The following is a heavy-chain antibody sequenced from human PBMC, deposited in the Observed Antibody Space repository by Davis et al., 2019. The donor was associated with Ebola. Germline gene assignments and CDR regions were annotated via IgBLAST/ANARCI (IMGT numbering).Heavy chain of an antibody. CDR1: GFIFSSYV. CDR3: ARFPQGRKLLHVGYYYGMDV. D-gene: IGHD6-6*01. V-gene: IGHV3-21*01. Sequence: GGSLRLSCAASGFIFSSYVMSWVRQAPGKGLEWVSTLGLSADTYYADSVKGRFTISRDNAKNAVYLRMNSLRAEDTAVYYCARFPQGRKLLHVGYYYGMDVWGKGTTVTVSS. J-gene: IGHJ6*04. CDR2: LGLSADT.